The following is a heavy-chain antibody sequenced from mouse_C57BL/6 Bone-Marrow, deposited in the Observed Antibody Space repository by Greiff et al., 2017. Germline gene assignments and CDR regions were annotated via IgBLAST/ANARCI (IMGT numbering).Heavy chain of an antibody. D-gene: IGHD2-5*01. J-gene: IGHJ3*01. CDR2: IFPGSGNT. CDR3: ARAGDYSSFAY. CDR1: GYTFTDYY. Sequence: VKLQESGAELVRPGASVKLSCKASGYTFTDYYINWVKQRPGQGLEWISRIFPGSGNTYYNEKFKGQATLTAEKSSSTAYMQLSSLTSEDSAVYFCARAGDYSSFAYWCQGTLFTVSA. V-gene: IGHV1-76*01.